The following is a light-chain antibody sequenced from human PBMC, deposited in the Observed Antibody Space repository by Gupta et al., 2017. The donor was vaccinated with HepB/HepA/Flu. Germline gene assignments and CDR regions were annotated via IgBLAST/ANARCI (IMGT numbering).Light chain of an antibody. Sequence: DIQMTQSLSSLSASVGDRVTITCRASQGISTWLAWYQQIPGKAPKLLISAASSLQSGVPSRFSGSGSGTDFTLTISSLQPEDSATYYCQQGKSFPFTFGPGTKVDI. CDR3: QQGKSFPFT. CDR2: AAS. J-gene: IGKJ3*01. CDR1: QGISTW. V-gene: IGKV1-12*02.